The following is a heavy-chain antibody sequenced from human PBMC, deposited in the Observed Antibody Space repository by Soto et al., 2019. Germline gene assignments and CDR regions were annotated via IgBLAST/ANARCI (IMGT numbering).Heavy chain of an antibody. J-gene: IGHJ5*02. Sequence: ASVKVSCKASGYNFSDYYIHWVRRAPGQGLEWLGWVSPKSGGTNYAQKFKGRVTMTRDTSSNTVYMDLSGLKSDDTAVFYCARETSGGGTLNWFDPGGQGTLVTVSS. CDR1: GYNFSDYY. CDR3: ARETSGGGTLNWFDP. V-gene: IGHV1-2*02. CDR2: VSPKSGGT. D-gene: IGHD2-8*02.